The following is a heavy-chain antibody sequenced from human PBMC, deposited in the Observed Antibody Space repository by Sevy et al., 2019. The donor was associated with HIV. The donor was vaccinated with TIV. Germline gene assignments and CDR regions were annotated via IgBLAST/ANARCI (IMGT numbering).Heavy chain of an antibody. CDR2: IKGDGSDK. V-gene: IGHV3-7*01. Sequence: GESLKISCAASGFTFSANWMNWVRQAPGKGLEWVANIKGDGSDKHYVDSVEGRFTISRDNAKNLLYLQMNSLRVEDTAVYYCAHETFGRFESWGQGTLVTV. J-gene: IGHJ4*02. CDR3: AHETFGRFES. D-gene: IGHD3-16*01. CDR1: GFTFSANW.